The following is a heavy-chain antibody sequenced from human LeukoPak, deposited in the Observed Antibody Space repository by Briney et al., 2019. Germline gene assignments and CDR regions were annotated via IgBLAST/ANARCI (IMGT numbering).Heavy chain of an antibody. CDR3: ARQGLRYFDWLLPPPVSDDAFDI. V-gene: IGHV4-39*01. CDR2: IYYSGST. D-gene: IGHD3-9*01. CDR1: VGSISSSSYY. J-gene: IGHJ3*02. Sequence: SETLSLTCTVSVGSISSSSYYWGWIRQPPGKGLEWIGSIYYSGSTYYNPSLKSRVTISVDTSKNQFSLKLSSVTAADTAVYYCARQGLRYFDWLLPPPVSDDAFDIWGQGTMVTVSS.